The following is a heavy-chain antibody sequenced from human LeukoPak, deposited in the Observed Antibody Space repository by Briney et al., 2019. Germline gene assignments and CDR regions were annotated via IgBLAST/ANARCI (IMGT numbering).Heavy chain of an antibody. D-gene: IGHD3-10*01. CDR2: INAGNGNT. V-gene: IGHV1-3*01. CDR1: GYTFTSYA. CDR3: ARQTITQDYYGMDV. J-gene: IGHJ6*02. Sequence: GASVKVSCKASGYTFTSYAMHWVRQAPGQRLEWMGWINAGNGNTKYSQKFQGRVTITRDTSASTAYMELSSLRSEDTAVYYCARQTITQDYYGMDVWGQGTTVTVSS.